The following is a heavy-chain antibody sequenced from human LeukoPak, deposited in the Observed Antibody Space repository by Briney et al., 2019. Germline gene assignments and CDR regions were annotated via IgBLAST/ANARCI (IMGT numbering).Heavy chain of an antibody. CDR2: IYYSGRT. CDR1: GGSISSYH. J-gene: IGHJ4*02. CDR3: ARDQTTPYSSGWLDY. D-gene: IGHD6-19*01. Sequence: SETLSLTCTVSGGSISSYHWSWIRQPPGKGPEWIGYIYYSGRTNYNPSLESRVTISIDTSKQHFSLKLSSVTAADTALYYCARDQTTPYSSGWLDYWGQGTLVTVSS. V-gene: IGHV4-59*01.